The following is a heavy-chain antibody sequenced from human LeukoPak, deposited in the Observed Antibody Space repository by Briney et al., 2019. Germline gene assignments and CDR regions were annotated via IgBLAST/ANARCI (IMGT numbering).Heavy chain of an antibody. J-gene: IGHJ6*03. V-gene: IGHV1-18*01. CDR3: ARVQDSSSWYVTPVFYYYYYYMDV. CDR2: ISAYNGNT. Sequence: VASVKVSCKASGYTFTSYGISWVRQAPGQGLEWMGWISAYNGNTNYAQKLQGRVTMTTDTSTSTAYMELRSLRSDDTAVYYCARVQDSSSWYVTPVFYYYYYYMDVWGKGTTVTVSS. CDR1: GYTFTSYG. D-gene: IGHD6-13*01.